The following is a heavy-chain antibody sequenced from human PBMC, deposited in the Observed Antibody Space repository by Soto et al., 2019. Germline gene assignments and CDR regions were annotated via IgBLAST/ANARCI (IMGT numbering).Heavy chain of an antibody. D-gene: IGHD1-26*01. V-gene: IGHV4-59*01. CDR1: GGSISSYY. J-gene: IGHJ4*02. Sequence: PSETLSLTCTVSGGSISSYYWSRIRQPPGKGLEWIGYIYYSGSTNYNPSLKSRVTISVDTSKNQFSLKLSSVTAADTAVYYCARTDSGSYGDHFDYWGQGTLVTVSS. CDR3: ARTDSGSYGDHFDY. CDR2: IYYSGST.